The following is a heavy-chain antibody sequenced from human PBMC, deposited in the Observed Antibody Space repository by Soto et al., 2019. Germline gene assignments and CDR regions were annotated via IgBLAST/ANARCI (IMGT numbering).Heavy chain of an antibody. CDR2: IIPIFGTA. CDR3: ARGKGYCISTSCYLFDY. J-gene: IGHJ4*02. CDR1: GGTFSSYA. D-gene: IGHD2-2*01. V-gene: IGHV1-69*13. Sequence: SVKVSCKASGGTFSSYAISWVRQAPGQGLEWMGGIIPIFGTANYAQKFQGRVTITADESTSTAYMELSSLRSEDAAVYYCARGKGYCISTSCYLFDYWGQGTLVTVSS.